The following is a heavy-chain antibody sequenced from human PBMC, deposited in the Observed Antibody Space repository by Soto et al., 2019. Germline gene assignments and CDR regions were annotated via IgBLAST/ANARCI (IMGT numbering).Heavy chain of an antibody. CDR3: ARAPYYYDSSGPRGWFDP. D-gene: IGHD3-22*01. Sequence: QVQLQESGPGLVKPSETLSLTCTVSGGSISSYYWSWIRQPPGKGLEWIGYIYYSGSTNYNPSLKRRVTISVDTSKNQFSLKLSSVTAADTAVYYCARAPYYYDSSGPRGWFDPWGQGTLVTVSS. J-gene: IGHJ5*02. CDR1: GGSISSYY. V-gene: IGHV4-59*01. CDR2: IYYSGST.